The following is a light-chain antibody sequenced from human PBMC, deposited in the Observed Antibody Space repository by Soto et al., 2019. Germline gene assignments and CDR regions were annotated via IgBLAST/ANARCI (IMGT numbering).Light chain of an antibody. CDR3: CSYTRTGTLV. CDR2: EVS. CDR1: TSNIGAPYD. Sequence: QSVLTQPPSVSGAPGQRASISCTGSTSNIGAPYDVHWYQQHPDNAPNVLIYEVSKRPSGVSSRFSGSKSGNTASLTISGLQAEDEADYYCCSYTRTGTLVFAGGTKLTVL. V-gene: IGLV2-14*03. J-gene: IGLJ2*01.